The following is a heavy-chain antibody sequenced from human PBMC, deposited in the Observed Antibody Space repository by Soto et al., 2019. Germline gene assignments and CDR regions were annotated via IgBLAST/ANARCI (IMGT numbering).Heavy chain of an antibody. V-gene: IGHV1-18*01. D-gene: IGHD2-21*02. J-gene: IGHJ6*02. CDR1: GYTFRNYI. CDR2: ISPYNGNT. Sequence: QVQLVQSAGEVKKPGASAIVSCQSSGYTFRNYIIAWLRQAPGQGLEWMGWISPYNGNTNYARQFRGRVTLTTDTSTSAANLELRNLGSDDAATYYCARYCAGNACYSRHYYAMDVWGQGPTVSVSS. CDR3: ARYCAGNACYSRHYYAMDV.